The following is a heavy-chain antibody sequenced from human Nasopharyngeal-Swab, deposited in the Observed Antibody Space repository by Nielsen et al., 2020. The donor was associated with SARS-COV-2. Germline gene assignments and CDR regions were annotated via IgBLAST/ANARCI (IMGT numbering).Heavy chain of an antibody. D-gene: IGHD1-26*01. CDR2: ISGSGSST. Sequence: GESLKISCAASGFSLSLSGMSWVRQAPGKGLEWVSAISGSGSSTYYAEYVKGRFAISRVNYKNTLYLQMNSLRVEDTAVYYCAKVIGSPAYSDYWGQGTLVTVSS. V-gene: IGHV3-23*01. J-gene: IGHJ4*02. CDR3: AKVIGSPAYSDY. CDR1: GFSLSLSG.